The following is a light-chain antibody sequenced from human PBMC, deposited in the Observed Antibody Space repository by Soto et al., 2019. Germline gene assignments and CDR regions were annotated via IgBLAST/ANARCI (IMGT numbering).Light chain of an antibody. V-gene: IGKV3-15*01. CDR3: QQYHAWPPGT. Sequence: VMTQSPAILSLSPGERATLSCRSSQSVETFLAWFQHKAGQAPRLLIFGASTRAAGVPARLSGGGSGTEFTLTIDSLRSEEFAVYFCQQYHAWPPGTFGGGTKVDI. J-gene: IGKJ4*01. CDR1: QSVETF. CDR2: GAS.